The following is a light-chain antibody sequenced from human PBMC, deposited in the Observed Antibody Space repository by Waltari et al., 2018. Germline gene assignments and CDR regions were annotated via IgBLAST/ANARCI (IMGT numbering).Light chain of an antibody. CDR2: EPS. CDR3: QQRSNRPIT. Sequence: RRARRSVSSYVAWYQRRPGRAPRHLLNEPSHRATGIPARFSGSASGEDFTFTISSLDPEDCAVYYCQQRSNRPITFGGGSKVEIK. J-gene: IGKJ4*01. CDR1: RSVSSY. V-gene: IGKV3-11*01.